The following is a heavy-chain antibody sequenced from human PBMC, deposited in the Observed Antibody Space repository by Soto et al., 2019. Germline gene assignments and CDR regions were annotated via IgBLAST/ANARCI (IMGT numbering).Heavy chain of an antibody. CDR3: ARWRYYGSGSYYIYYGMDV. CDR1: GDSVSSNSAA. J-gene: IGHJ6*02. CDR2: TYYRSKWYN. D-gene: IGHD3-10*01. Sequence: KQSQTLSLTCAISGDSVSSNSAAWNWIRQSPSRGLEWLGRTYYRSKWYNDYAVSVKSRITINPDTSKNQFSLQLNSVTPEDTAVYYCARWRYYGSGSYYIYYGMDVWGQGTTVTVSS. V-gene: IGHV6-1*01.